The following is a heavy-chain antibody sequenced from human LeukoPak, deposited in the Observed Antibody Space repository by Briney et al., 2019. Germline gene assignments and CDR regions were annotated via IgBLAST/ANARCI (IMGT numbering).Heavy chain of an antibody. V-gene: IGHV1-2*02. CDR1: GYTFTGYY. D-gene: IGHD3-10*01. J-gene: IGHJ4*02. CDR2: INPNSGGT. Sequence: ASVKVSCKAPGYTFTGYYMQRVRQAPGQGLEWMGWINPNSGGTNYAQKFQGRVTMTRDTSISTAYMELSRLRSDDTAVYYCARDFISDYGSGSWFDYWGQGTLVTVSS. CDR3: ARDFISDYGSGSWFDY.